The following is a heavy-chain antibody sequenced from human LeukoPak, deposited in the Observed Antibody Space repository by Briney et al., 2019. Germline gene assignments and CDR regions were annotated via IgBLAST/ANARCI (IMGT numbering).Heavy chain of an antibody. J-gene: IGHJ4*02. CDR2: ISSSSSYI. CDR3: ASWGRDILTGYYQFDY. CDR1: GFTFSSYS. D-gene: IGHD3-9*01. Sequence: GGSLRLSCAASGFTFSSYSMNWVRQAPGKGLERVSPISSSSSYIYYADSVKGRLTISRDNAKNSLYLQMNSLRAEDTAVYYCASWGRDILTGYYQFDYWGQGTLVTVSS. V-gene: IGHV3-21*01.